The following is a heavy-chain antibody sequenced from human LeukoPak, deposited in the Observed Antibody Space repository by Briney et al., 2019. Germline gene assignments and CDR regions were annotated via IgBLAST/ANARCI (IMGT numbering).Heavy chain of an antibody. CDR1: GGTFSSYA. CDR3: AGRYCSGGSCFNSPDYYYYMDV. D-gene: IGHD2-15*01. CDR2: IIPIFGTA. V-gene: IGHV1-69*13. Sequence: SVKVSCKASGGTFSSYAISWVRQAPGQGLEWMGGIIPIFGTANYAQKFQGRVTITADESTSTAYVELSSLRSEDTAVYYCAGRYCSGGSCFNSPDYYYYMDVWGKGTTVTISS. J-gene: IGHJ6*03.